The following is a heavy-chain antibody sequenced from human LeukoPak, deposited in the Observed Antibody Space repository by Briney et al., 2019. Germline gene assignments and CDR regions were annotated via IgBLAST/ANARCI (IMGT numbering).Heavy chain of an antibody. D-gene: IGHD2-15*01. J-gene: IGHJ5*02. CDR1: GGSISSYY. V-gene: IGHV4-59*01. Sequence: PSETLSLTCTVSGGSISSYYWSWLRQPPGKGLEWIGYIYYSGSTNYNPSLKSRVTISVDTSKNQFSLKLSSVTAADTAVYYCARYCSGGSCLDPWGQGTLVTVSS. CDR3: ARYCSGGSCLDP. CDR2: IYYSGST.